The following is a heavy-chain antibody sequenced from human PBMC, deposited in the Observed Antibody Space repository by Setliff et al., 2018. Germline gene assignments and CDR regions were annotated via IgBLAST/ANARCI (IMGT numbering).Heavy chain of an antibody. CDR2: ISDRDDKS. D-gene: IGHD4-17*01. Sequence: GGSLRLSCVVSGFTFNDHAMTWVRQTPGKGLEWVSLISDRDDKSYYADFVQGRFTISRDNSRNSCFLQLNNLRPEDTATYYCVKDRVNDGVWDFDSWGQGIVVTVSS. CDR1: GFTFNDHA. CDR3: VKDRVNDGVWDFDS. J-gene: IGHJ4*02. V-gene: IGHV3-23*01.